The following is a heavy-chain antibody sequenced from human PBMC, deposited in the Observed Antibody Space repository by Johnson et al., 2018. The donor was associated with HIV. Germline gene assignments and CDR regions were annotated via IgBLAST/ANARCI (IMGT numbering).Heavy chain of an antibody. CDR2: IWYDGSNK. V-gene: IGHV3-33*01. J-gene: IGHJ3*02. CDR3: ARGGRGHDAFDI. Sequence: QVQLVESGGGVVQPGRSLRLSCAASGFTFSSYGMHWVRQAPGKGLEWVAVIWYDGSNKYYADSVKGRFTISRDNSKDTLYLQMNSLRAGDTAVYYCARGGRGHDAFDIWGQGTMVTVSS. CDR1: GFTFSSYG.